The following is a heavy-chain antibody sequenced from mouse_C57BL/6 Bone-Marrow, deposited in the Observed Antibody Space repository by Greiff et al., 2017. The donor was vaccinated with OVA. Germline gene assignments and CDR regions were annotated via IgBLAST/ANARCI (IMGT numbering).Heavy chain of an antibody. CDR1: GYTFTSYG. D-gene: IGHD1-1*01. CDR2: IYPRSGNT. J-gene: IGHJ2*01. CDR3: ARPPYYGSSYCY. Sequence: QVQLQQSGAELARPGASVKLSCKASGYTFTSYGISWVKQRTGQGLEWIGAIYPRSGNTYYNEKFKGKATLTADKSSSPAYMELRSRTSEDSAVYFCARPPYYGSSYCYWGQGTTLTVSS. V-gene: IGHV1-81*01.